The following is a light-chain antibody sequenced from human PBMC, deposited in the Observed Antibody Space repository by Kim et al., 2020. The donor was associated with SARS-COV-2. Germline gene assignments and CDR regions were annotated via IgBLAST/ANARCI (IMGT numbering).Light chain of an antibody. CDR1: QSIKIW. J-gene: IGKJ1*01. Sequence: ASGGDRVTITCRASQSIKIWLAWYQQKPGKAPKLLISKASSLESGGPSRCSGSGSGTEFTLTISSLQPDDFATYDCQQYDTYPWTFGQGTKVDSK. CDR2: KAS. V-gene: IGKV1-5*03. CDR3: QQYDTYPWT.